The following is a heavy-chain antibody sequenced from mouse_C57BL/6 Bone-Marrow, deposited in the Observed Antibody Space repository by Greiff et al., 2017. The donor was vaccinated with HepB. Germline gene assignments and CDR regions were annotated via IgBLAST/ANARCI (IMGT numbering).Heavy chain of an antibody. D-gene: IGHD2-4*01. CDR1: GFTFSSYA. Sequence: EVKLMESGEGLVKPGGSLKLSCAASGFTFSSYAMSWVRQTPEKRLEWVAYISSGGDYIYYADTVKGRFTISRDNARNTLYLQMSSLKSEDTAMYYCTRAFIYYDLDYWGQGTTLTVSS. V-gene: IGHV5-9-1*02. CDR3: TRAFIYYDLDY. CDR2: ISSGGDYI. J-gene: IGHJ2*01.